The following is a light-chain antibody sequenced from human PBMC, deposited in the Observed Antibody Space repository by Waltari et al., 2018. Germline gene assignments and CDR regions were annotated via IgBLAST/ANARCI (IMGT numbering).Light chain of an antibody. CDR1: DIESKN. V-gene: IGLV3-9*01. Sequence: SYELTQPLSVSVALGQTASVTCGGNDIESKNVYWYQQKSGQAPVLVIYRDSNRPTGISERVSGTNSGNPATLTISRAEAGDEADYYCQVYDSTAYVFGTGTKVTVL. CDR3: QVYDSTAYV. J-gene: IGLJ1*01. CDR2: RDS.